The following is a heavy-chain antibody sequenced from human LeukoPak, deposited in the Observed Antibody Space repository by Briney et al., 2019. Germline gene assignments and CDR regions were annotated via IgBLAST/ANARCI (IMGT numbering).Heavy chain of an antibody. Sequence: PSETLSLTCTVSGGSISSYYWSWIRQPAGKGLEWIGRIYTSGSTNYNPSLKSRVTISVDTSKNQFSLKLSSVTAADTAVYYCARDSADCSSTSCYDRYYYYYYMDVWGKGTTVTISS. D-gene: IGHD2-2*01. V-gene: IGHV4-4*07. CDR2: IYTSGST. J-gene: IGHJ6*03. CDR3: ARDSADCSSTSCYDRYYYYYYMDV. CDR1: GGSISSYY.